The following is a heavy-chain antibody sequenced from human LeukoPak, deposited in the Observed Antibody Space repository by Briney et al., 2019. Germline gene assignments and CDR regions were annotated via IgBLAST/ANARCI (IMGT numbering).Heavy chain of an antibody. Sequence: GGSLRLSCAASGFTFSSYWMSWVRQAPGKGLEWVANIKQDGSEKCYVDSVKGRFTISRDNSKNTLYLQMNSLRAEDTAVYYCAKDPKDIVLMVYARDYYYYGMDVWGQGTTVTVSS. J-gene: IGHJ6*02. CDR2: IKQDGSEK. D-gene: IGHD2-8*01. CDR3: AKDPKDIVLMVYARDYYYYGMDV. CDR1: GFTFSSYW. V-gene: IGHV3-7*03.